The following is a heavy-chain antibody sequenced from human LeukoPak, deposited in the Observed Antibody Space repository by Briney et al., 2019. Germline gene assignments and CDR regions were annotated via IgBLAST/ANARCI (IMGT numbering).Heavy chain of an antibody. CDR1: GGTFSSYA. CDR2: IIPIFGTA. V-gene: IGHV1-69*05. CDR3: ALRPYCSGGSCRPGY. Sequence: SVKVSXKASGGTFSSYAISWVRQAPGQGLEWMGGIIPIFGTANYAQKFQGRVTITTDESTSTAYMELSSLRSEDTAVYYCALRPYCSGGSCRPGYWGQGTLVTVSS. D-gene: IGHD2-15*01. J-gene: IGHJ4*02.